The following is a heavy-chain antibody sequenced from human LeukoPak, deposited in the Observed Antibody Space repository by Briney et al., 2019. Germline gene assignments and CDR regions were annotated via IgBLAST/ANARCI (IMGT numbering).Heavy chain of an antibody. D-gene: IGHD6-13*01. J-gene: IGHJ4*02. CDR3: ARDGAAAGPNFDY. V-gene: IGHV7-4-1*02. Sequence: ASVKVSCKTSGYTFTSYAINWVPQAPGQELEWMGWINTNTGNPTYAQGFTGRFVFSLDTSVSTAYLQISSLKAEDTAVYYCARDGAAAGPNFDYWGQGTLVTVSS. CDR2: INTNTGNP. CDR1: GYTFTSYA.